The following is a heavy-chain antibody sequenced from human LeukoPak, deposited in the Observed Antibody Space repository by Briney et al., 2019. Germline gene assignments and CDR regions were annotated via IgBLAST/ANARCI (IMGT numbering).Heavy chain of an antibody. J-gene: IGHJ6*03. V-gene: IGHV1-2*02. CDR1: GYTFTGYY. CDR3: ARDGSGGNYYYMDV. D-gene: IGHD2-15*01. Sequence: ASVKVSCTASGYTFTGYYMHWVRQAPGQGLEWMGWINPNSGGTNYAQKFQGRVTMTRDTSISTAYMELSMLRSDDTAVYYCARDGSGGNYYYMDVWGKGTTVTISS. CDR2: INPNSGGT.